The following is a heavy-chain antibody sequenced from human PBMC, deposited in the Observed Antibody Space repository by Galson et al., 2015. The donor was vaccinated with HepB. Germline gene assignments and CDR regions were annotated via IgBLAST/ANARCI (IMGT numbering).Heavy chain of an antibody. CDR1: GFTSSSFA. V-gene: IGHV3-23*01. J-gene: IGHJ3*01. Sequence: SLRLSCAASGFTSSSFAMTWVRQAPGKGLEWVSVISASGDNTYYADSVKGRFTISRDNLKNTLYLQMNGLRAEDTAVYYCAIPGGVTTKWFGTDAFDFWGQGTMVTVSS. D-gene: IGHD4-17*01. CDR2: ISASGDNT. CDR3: AIPGGVTTKWFGTDAFDF.